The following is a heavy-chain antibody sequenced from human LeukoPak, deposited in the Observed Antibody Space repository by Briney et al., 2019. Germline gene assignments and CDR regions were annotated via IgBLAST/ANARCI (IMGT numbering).Heavy chain of an antibody. J-gene: IGHJ4*02. CDR2: INPNSGGT. CDR3: ARAGGDSSSPFDY. CDR1: GYTFTGYY. Sequence: ASVKVSCKASGYTFTGYYMHWVRQAPGQGLAWMGWINPNSGGTNYAQKFQGRVTMTRDTSISTAYMELSRLRSDDTAVYYCARAGGDSSSPFDYWGQGTLVTVSS. V-gene: IGHV1-2*02. D-gene: IGHD6-6*01.